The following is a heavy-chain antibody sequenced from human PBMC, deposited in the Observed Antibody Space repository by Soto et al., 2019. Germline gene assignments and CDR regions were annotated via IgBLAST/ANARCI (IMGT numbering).Heavy chain of an antibody. CDR1: GFSLSPSGVG. D-gene: IGHD6-13*01. Sequence: SGPTLVKPTQTLTLTCTFSGFSLSPSGVGVGWIRQPPGKALEWLALIYWDDDKRYSPSLNSRLTITKDTSKNQVVLTMTNMDPVDTATYYCAHRPPDIAAAGIPFDYWGQGTLVTVSS. CDR2: IYWDDDK. V-gene: IGHV2-5*02. CDR3: AHRPPDIAAAGIPFDY. J-gene: IGHJ4*02.